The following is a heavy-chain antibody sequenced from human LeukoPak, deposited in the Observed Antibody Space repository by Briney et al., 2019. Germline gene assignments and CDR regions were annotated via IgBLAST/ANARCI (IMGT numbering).Heavy chain of an antibody. CDR3: ARVAGDFIVAAAMDY. CDR1: GFTFSSYS. Sequence: RGSLRVSRAASGFTFSSYSMNWVRQAPGKGLEWVSSISSSSSYIYFADSVKGRFTISRDNANNSLYLQMNSLRAEDTAVYYCARVAGDFIVAAAMDYWGQGTLVTVSS. D-gene: IGHD1-26*01. J-gene: IGHJ4*02. V-gene: IGHV3-21*01. CDR2: ISSSSSYI.